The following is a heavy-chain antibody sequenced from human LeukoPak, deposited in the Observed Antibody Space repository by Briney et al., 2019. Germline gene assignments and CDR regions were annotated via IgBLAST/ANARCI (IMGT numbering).Heavy chain of an antibody. J-gene: IGHJ4*02. D-gene: IGHD4-11*01. CDR3: ARGENSKTYPVSGY. CDR2: ISSDGSAK. V-gene: IGHV3-30*03. Sequence: GGSLRLSCAASGFTFSTYGMHWVRQAPGKGLEWVAVISSDGSAKYYTDSVKGRFTIARDNAKNTPYLQMNSLRAEDTAVYYCARGENSKTYPVSGYWGQGTLVTVSS. CDR1: GFTFSTYG.